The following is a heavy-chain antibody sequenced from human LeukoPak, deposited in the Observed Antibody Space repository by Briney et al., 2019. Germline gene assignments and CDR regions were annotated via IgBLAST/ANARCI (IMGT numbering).Heavy chain of an antibody. J-gene: IGHJ3*02. V-gene: IGHV3-9*03. CDR1: VFTFEDYA. D-gene: IGHD1-26*01. CDR2: LTWNSGSK. CDR3: AKGVGVASLIVDALDM. Sequence: GVSLRLSCAASVFTFEDYAMHWFRQVPGKGLEWVSGLTWNSGSKLYADSVKGRFTISRDNAQKSLYLQVNNLRTEDMALYYCAKGVGVASLIVDALDMWGQGTMVTVSS.